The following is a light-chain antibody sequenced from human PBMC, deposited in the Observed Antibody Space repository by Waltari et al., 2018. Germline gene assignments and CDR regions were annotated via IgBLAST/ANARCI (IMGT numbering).Light chain of an antibody. CDR2: KTS. Sequence: DIQMSKSTSTLSAAIGDRVTITCRASQNIKTWVAWYQQKPGKAPKFLVYKTSSLNNGVPSRFTGSGSGTDFTLTITSLQPDDFATYFCQQYDTYPLTFGGGTKVEIK. CDR3: QQYDTYPLT. CDR1: QNIKTW. J-gene: IGKJ4*01. V-gene: IGKV1-5*03.